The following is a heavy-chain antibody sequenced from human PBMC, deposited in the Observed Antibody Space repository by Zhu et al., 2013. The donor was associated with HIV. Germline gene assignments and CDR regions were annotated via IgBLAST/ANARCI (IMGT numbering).Heavy chain of an antibody. CDR1: GYTFTSYY. J-gene: IGHJ5*02. Sequence: QVQLVQSGAEVRSLGSVKVSCKASGYTFTSYYMHWVRQAPGQGLEWMGIINPSGGSTSYAQKFQGRVTMTRDTSTSTVYMGLSSLRSEDTAVYYCAREGRVVVVAAKGNWFDPWGQGTLVTVSS. CDR3: AREGRVVVVAAKGNWFDP. CDR2: INPSGGST. D-gene: IGHD2-15*01. V-gene: IGHV1-46*01.